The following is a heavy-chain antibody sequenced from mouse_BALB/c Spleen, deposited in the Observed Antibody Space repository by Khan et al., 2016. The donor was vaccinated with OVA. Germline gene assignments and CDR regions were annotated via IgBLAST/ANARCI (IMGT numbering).Heavy chain of an antibody. CDR1: GFTFSSYG. CDR3: ATSYFYGYYFDY. D-gene: IGHD1-1*01. V-gene: IGHV5-17*02. J-gene: IGHJ2*01. CDR2: ISGDSNTI. Sequence: EVELVESGGGLVQPGGSRKLSCAASGFTFSSYGMHWVRQAPEKGLEWVAYISGDSNTIYYADTVKGRFTISRDNPKNTLFLQMTRLMSEDTARYYCATSYFYGYYFDYWGPGTTLTVSS.